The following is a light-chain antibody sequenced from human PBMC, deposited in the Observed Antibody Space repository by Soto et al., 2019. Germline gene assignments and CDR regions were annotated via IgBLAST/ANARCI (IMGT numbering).Light chain of an antibody. V-gene: IGLV2-14*01. Sequence: QSVLTQPASVSGSRGQSITISCTGTSSDVGGYNYVSWYQQHPGKAPKLMIYEVSNRPSGVSNRFSGSKSGNTASLTISGLQAEDEADYYCSSYTSSSIDYVFGTGTNLTVL. J-gene: IGLJ1*01. CDR1: SSDVGGYNY. CDR3: SSYTSSSIDYV. CDR2: EVS.